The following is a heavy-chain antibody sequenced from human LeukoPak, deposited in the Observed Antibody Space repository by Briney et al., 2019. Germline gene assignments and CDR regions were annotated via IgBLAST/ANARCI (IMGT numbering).Heavy chain of an antibody. CDR1: GGSFSGYY. J-gene: IGHJ4*02. CDR3: ACTAGY. V-gene: IGHV4-34*01. Sequence: SETLSLTCAVYGGSFSGYYWNWIRQPPGKGLEWIGEINDSGSTNYNPSLKSRVTISVDTSKNQFSLKLSSVTAADTAVYYCACTAGYWGQGTLVTVSS. CDR2: INDSGST. D-gene: IGHD2-8*01.